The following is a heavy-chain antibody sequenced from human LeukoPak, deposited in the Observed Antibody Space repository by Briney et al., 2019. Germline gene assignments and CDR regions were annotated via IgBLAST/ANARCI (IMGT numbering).Heavy chain of an antibody. CDR2: ISAYNGNT. CDR1: GYTFTSYG. J-gene: IGHJ4*02. V-gene: IGHV1-18*04. D-gene: IGHD2-2*01. CDR3: ARKYCSSTSCSDELDDY. Sequence: ASVKVSCKASGYTFTSYGISCVRQAPGQGLEWMGWISAYNGNTNYAQKLQGRVTMTTDTSSSTAYMELRSLRSDDTAVYYCARKYCSSTSCSDELDDYWGQGTLVTVSS.